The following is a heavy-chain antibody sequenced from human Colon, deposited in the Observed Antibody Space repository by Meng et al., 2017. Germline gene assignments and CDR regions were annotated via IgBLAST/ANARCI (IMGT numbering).Heavy chain of an antibody. V-gene: IGHV1-69*02. J-gene: IGHJ4*02. CDR2: VIPILGIA. D-gene: IGHD3-16*01. CDR3: ARDPGGFDY. Sequence: QVQLVQSGTEVQKPGSSVKVSCKASGATLSNSTISWVRQAPGQGLEWMGRVIPILGIAKYAQTFQGRLTITADKSTNTAYMELSSLRSEDTAVYFCARDPGGFDYWGQGTLVTVSS. CDR1: GATLSNST.